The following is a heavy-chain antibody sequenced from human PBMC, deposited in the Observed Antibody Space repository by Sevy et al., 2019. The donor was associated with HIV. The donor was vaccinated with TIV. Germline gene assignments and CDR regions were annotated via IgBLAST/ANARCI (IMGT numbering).Heavy chain of an antibody. CDR3: ATPRGNAWTEGTGGYFDL. Sequence: HSETLSLTCTVSGGSISSSSYFWGWIRQPPGKGLEWIGSLYSTGSTSYNPSLRSRVTVSADTSKNVFTLRLTSVIATDTAVYYCATPRGNAWTEGTGGYFDLWGRGTLVTVSS. CDR1: GGSISSSSYF. J-gene: IGHJ2*01. V-gene: IGHV4-39*02. D-gene: IGHD1-1*01. CDR2: LYSTGST.